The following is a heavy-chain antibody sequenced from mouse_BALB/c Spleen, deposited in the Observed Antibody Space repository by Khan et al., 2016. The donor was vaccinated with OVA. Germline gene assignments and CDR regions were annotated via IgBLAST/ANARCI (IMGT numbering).Heavy chain of an antibody. Sequence: VQLVESGGGLVKPGGPLKLSCAASGFTFSSYAMSWVRQTPEKRLEWVATISSGGDYTYYPDSVKGRFTISRDNAKNTLYLQMSSLRSEDTAMYYCARHNYGPFAYWRQGTLVTVSA. D-gene: IGHD1-1*01. V-gene: IGHV5-9-3*01. CDR2: ISSGGDYT. CDR3: ARHNYGPFAY. J-gene: IGHJ3*01. CDR1: GFTFSSYA.